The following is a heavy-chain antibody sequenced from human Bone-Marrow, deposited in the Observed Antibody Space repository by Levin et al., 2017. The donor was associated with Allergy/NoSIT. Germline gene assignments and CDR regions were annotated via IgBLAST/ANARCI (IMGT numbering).Heavy chain of an antibody. D-gene: IGHD2-8*01. CDR2: IDWDDDK. CDR1: GFSLSTSGMC. J-gene: IGHJ6*02. CDR3: ARIPRVLSLYYYYGMDV. V-gene: IGHV2-70*01. Sequence: SGPTLVKPTQTLTLTCTFSGFSLSTSGMCVSWIRQPPGKALEWLALIDWDDDKYYSTSLKTRLTISKDTSKNQVVLTMTNMDPVDTATYYCARIPRVLSLYYYYGMDVWGQGTTVTVSS.